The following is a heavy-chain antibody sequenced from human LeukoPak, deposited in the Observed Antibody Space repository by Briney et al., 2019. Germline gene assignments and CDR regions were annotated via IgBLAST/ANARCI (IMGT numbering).Heavy chain of an antibody. CDR2: INWHGGST. J-gene: IGHJ4*01. D-gene: IGHD4-11*01. CDR3: ARGNYSPYYFDY. Sequence: RPGGSLRLSCVASGFTFEDYGMSWVRQSAGKGLEWVSSINWHGGSTHYAESVKGRFTISRDNAKNSLFLQMNSLRAEDTALYYCARGNYSPYYFDYWGQGTLVTVFS. V-gene: IGHV3-20*04. CDR1: GFTFEDYG.